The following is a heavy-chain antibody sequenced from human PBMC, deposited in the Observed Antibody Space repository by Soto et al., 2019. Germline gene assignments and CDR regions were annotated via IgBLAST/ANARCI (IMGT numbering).Heavy chain of an antibody. CDR1: GFTLSSYA. Sequence: PGGSLRLSCAASGFTLSSYAMSWVRQAPGKGLEWVSAISGSGGSTYYADSVKGRFTISRDNSKNTLYLQMSSLRAEDTAVYYCAKVAGEYSSLRLGEQQLVQAYYYYYMDVWGKGTTVTVSS. V-gene: IGHV3-23*01. CDR2: ISGSGGST. CDR3: AKVAGEYSSLRLGEQQLVQAYYYYYMDV. D-gene: IGHD6-13*01. J-gene: IGHJ6*03.